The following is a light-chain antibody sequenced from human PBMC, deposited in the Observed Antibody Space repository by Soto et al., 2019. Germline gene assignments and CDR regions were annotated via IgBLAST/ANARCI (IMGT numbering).Light chain of an antibody. Sequence: DIVMTQSPDSLAVSLGERATINCKSSQSVLYSSNNNNYLAWYQQKPGQPPKLLIYWASTRESGVPDRFRGSGSGTDFTLTISSLPAEDVAVYYCQQYYSNPGTFGQGTKVEIK. CDR1: QSVLYSSNNNNY. V-gene: IGKV4-1*01. CDR2: WAS. J-gene: IGKJ1*01. CDR3: QQYYSNPGT.